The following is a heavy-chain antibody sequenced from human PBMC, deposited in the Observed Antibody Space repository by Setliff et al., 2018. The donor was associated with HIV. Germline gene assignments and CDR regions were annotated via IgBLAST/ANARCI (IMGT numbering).Heavy chain of an antibody. V-gene: IGHV1-69*13. CDR1: GGTFSSYA. J-gene: IGHJ6*03. D-gene: IGHD3-3*01. CDR2: IIAIFGTG. Sequence: SVKVSCKASGGTFSSYAINWVRQAPGQGLEWMGGIIAIFGTGKYAQKFQGRVTITADESTSTVYMELSSLRSEDTAVYFCARGLYYKFWSGYSDYYNYYYMDVWGKGTTVTVSS. CDR3: ARGLYYKFWSGYSDYYNYYYMDV.